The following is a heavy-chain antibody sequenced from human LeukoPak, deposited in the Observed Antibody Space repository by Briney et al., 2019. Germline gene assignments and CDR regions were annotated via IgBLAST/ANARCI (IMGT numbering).Heavy chain of an antibody. CDR3: ARVSSGSYFGYYYYYMDV. CDR1: GFTFSNYW. Sequence: GSLRLSCAAPGFTFSNYWMHWVRQAPGKGLVWVSRINSDGSSTSYADSVKGRFTISRDNAKNTLYLQMNSLRAEDTAVYYCARVSSGSYFGYYYYYMDVWGKGTTVTVSS. J-gene: IGHJ6*03. V-gene: IGHV3-74*01. CDR2: INSDGSST. D-gene: IGHD1-26*01.